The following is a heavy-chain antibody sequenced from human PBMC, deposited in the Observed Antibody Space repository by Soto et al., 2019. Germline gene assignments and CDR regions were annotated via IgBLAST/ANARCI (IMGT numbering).Heavy chain of an antibody. D-gene: IGHD3-3*01. CDR3: AKGVVITYYYYYSMDV. CDR2: ISGSGGST. J-gene: IGHJ6*02. Sequence: PGGSLRLSCAASGFTFSSHAMSWVRQAPGKGLEWVSAISGSGGSTYYADSVKGRFTISRDNSKNTLYLQMSSLRAEDTAVYYCAKGVVITYYYYYSMDVWGQGTTVTVS. CDR1: GFTFSSHA. V-gene: IGHV3-23*01.